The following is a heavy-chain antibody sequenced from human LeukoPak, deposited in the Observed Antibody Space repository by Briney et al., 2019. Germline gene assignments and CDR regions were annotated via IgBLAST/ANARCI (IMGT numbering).Heavy chain of an antibody. CDR2: INPSGGST. D-gene: IGHD6-19*01. CDR3: ARANRKWLAPGGWFDL. V-gene: IGHV1-46*01. CDR1: GYTFTSYY. Sequence: ASVKVSCKASGYTFTSYYMHWVRQAPGQGLEWMGIINPSGGSTSYARKFQGRVTMTRDTSTSTVYMELSSLRSEDTAVYYCARANRKWLAPGGWFDLWGQGTLVTVSS. J-gene: IGHJ5*02.